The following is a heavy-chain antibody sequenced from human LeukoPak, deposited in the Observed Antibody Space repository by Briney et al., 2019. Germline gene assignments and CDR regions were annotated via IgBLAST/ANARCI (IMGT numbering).Heavy chain of an antibody. CDR3: ARGLYDYVWGSYRYKYYYMDV. Sequence: GASVKVSCKASGYTFTSYDINWVRQATGQGLEWMGWMNPNSGNTGYAQKFQGRVTITRNTSIGTAYMELSSLRSEDTAVYYCARGLYDYVWGSYRYKYYYMDVWGKGTTVTVSS. CDR2: MNPNSGNT. J-gene: IGHJ6*03. D-gene: IGHD3-16*02. V-gene: IGHV1-8*03. CDR1: GYTFTSYD.